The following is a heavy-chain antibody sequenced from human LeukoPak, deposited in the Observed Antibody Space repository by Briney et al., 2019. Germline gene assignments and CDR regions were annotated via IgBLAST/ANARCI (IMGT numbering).Heavy chain of an antibody. CDR3: ARGVVAARFWFDP. Sequence: SETLSLTCTVSGGSISSYYWSCIRQPPGKGLEWIGYIYYSGSTNYNPSLKRRVTISVDTSKNQFSLKLSSVTAADTAVYYCARGVVAARFWFDPWGQGTLVTVSS. CDR2: IYYSGST. V-gene: IGHV4-59*01. D-gene: IGHD2-15*01. J-gene: IGHJ5*02. CDR1: GGSISSYY.